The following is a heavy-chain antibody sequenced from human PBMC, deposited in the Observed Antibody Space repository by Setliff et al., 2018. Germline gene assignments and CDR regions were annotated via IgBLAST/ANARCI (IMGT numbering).Heavy chain of an antibody. V-gene: IGHV3-30*04. CDR3: ARVASIMILVDIFFPNDAFDI. CDR2: VSHDENTK. J-gene: IGHJ3*02. CDR1: GFTFSSYS. D-gene: IGHD3-22*01. Sequence: GGSLRLSCAASGFTFSSYSIHWVRQAPGKGLEWVAVVSHDENTKYYADSVKDRFIISRDNSRNTVYLQMNSLRAADTAVYYCARVASIMILVDIFFPNDAFDIWGQGTMVTVSS.